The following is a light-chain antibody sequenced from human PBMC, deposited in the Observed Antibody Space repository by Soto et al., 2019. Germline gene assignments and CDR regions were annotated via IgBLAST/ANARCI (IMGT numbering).Light chain of an antibody. CDR2: DVS. V-gene: IGLV2-11*01. CDR3: SSYAGSYTVV. CDR1: SNDVGGYNF. J-gene: IGLJ2*01. Sequence: QSVLTQPRSVSGSPGQSVTISCTGTSNDVGGYNFVSWYQQHPGKVPKLFIYDVSRRPSGVPDRFSGSKSGNTASLTISGLQAEDEADYYCSSYAGSYTVVFGGATNLTVL.